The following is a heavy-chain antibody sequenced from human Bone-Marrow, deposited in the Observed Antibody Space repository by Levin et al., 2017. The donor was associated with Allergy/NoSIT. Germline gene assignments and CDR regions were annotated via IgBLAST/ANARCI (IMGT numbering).Heavy chain of an antibody. CDR1: GYSISSGYY. Sequence: NPSETLSLTCVVSGYSISSGYYWGWIRQPPGKGLEWIGSIFQSGNTYYNPSLKSRASISVDTSKNQFSLKLTSVTAADTAAYYCARDHGGYTGSGTGSFPHWGQGVLVTVSS. CDR3: ARDHGGYTGSGTGSFPH. CDR2: IFQSGNT. J-gene: IGHJ4*02. V-gene: IGHV4-38-2*02. D-gene: IGHD1-26*01.